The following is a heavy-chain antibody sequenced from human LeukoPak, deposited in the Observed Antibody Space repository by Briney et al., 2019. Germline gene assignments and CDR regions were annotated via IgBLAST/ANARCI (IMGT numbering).Heavy chain of an antibody. Sequence: SVKVSCKASGYTFTSYAISWVRQAPGQGLEWMGGIIPIFGTANYAQKFQGRVTITADESTSTAYMELSSLRSEDTAVYYCARSDWNDGADYYGMDVWGKGTTVTVSS. V-gene: IGHV1-69*13. CDR2: IIPIFGTA. CDR1: GYTFTSYA. D-gene: IGHD1-1*01. CDR3: ARSDWNDGADYYGMDV. J-gene: IGHJ6*04.